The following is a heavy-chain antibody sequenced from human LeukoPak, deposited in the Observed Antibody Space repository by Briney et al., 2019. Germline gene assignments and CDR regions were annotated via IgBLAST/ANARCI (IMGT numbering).Heavy chain of an antibody. CDR3: ARGLGFYVFWSGQNYYYYYYMDV. V-gene: IGHV1-8*03. Sequence: ASVKVSCKASGYTFTSYDINWVRQATGQGREWMGWMNPNSGNTGYAQKFQGRVTITRNTSISTAYMELSSLRSEDTAVYYCARGLGFYVFWSGQNYYYYYYMDVWGTGTTVTVSS. J-gene: IGHJ6*03. CDR2: MNPNSGNT. D-gene: IGHD3-3*01. CDR1: GYTFTSYD.